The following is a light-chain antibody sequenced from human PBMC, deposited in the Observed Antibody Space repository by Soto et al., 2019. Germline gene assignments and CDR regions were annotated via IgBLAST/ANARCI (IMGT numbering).Light chain of an antibody. Sequence: DVQMTQSPSSLSASVGDRVTITCRASQSITSYLNWYQQKPGKAPKLLIYSASTLQSGVPSRFSGSGSGTDFTLTISSLQPEDFVSYYCQQSYSEYTFGQGTKLEI. V-gene: IGKV1-39*01. J-gene: IGKJ2*01. CDR3: QQSYSEYT. CDR2: SAS. CDR1: QSITSY.